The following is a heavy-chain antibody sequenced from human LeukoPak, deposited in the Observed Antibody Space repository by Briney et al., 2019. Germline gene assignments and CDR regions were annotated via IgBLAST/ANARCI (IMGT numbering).Heavy chain of an antibody. CDR1: GFTFSSYE. Sequence: GGSLRLSCAASGFTFSSYEMNWVRQAPGKGLEWVSYISSSGSTMYYADSVKGRFTISRDNAKNSLYLQMNSLRAEDTAVYYCARDLAVAGKGPGDYWGQGTLVTVSS. CDR2: ISSSGSTM. D-gene: IGHD6-19*01. J-gene: IGHJ4*02. CDR3: ARDLAVAGKGPGDY. V-gene: IGHV3-48*03.